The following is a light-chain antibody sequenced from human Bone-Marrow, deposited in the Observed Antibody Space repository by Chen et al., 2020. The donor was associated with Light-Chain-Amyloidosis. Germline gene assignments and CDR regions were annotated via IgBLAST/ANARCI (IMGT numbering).Light chain of an antibody. CDR1: QSVLSTSNNKNY. V-gene: IGKV4-1*01. CDR3: QQYLSAPLT. J-gene: IGKJ4*01. CDR2: WAS. Sequence: DIVTTQYPDSLAVSLGERATINCKSTQSVLSTSNNKNYIAWYQQKPGQPPKLLVSWASKRESGVPGRLSGSGSGTDFTLTISSLQAEDVAVYYCQQYLSAPLTFGGGTKVEIK.